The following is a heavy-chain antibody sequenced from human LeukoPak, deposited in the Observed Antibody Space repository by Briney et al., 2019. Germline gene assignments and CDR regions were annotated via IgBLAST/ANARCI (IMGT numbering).Heavy chain of an antibody. J-gene: IGHJ4*02. Sequence: SSETLSLTCAVYGGSFSGYYWSWIRQPPGKGLEWIGEINHSGSTNYNPSLKSRVTISVDTSKNQFSLKLSSVTAADTAVYYCARDGDYYDSSGYYNDWGQGTLVTVSS. CDR1: GGSFSGYY. V-gene: IGHV4-34*01. D-gene: IGHD3-22*01. CDR2: INHSGST. CDR3: ARDGDYYDSSGYYND.